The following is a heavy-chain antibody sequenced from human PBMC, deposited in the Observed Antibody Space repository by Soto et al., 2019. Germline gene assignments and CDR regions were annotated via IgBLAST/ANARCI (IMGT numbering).Heavy chain of an antibody. CDR3: AREIAGPAETTAYFDY. CDR2: VYHTGST. Sequence: QVQLQESGPGLVKPSQTLSLTCTVSGGSVSSDRYHWGWVRQLPGKGLDWIGRVYHTGSTFCGSSLKSRVTISLDTSKNQSSLKMTSVTAADTAVYYCAREIAGPAETTAYFDYWGQGALVTVSS. V-gene: IGHV4-31*03. CDR1: GGSVSSDRYH. J-gene: IGHJ4*02. D-gene: IGHD4-17*01.